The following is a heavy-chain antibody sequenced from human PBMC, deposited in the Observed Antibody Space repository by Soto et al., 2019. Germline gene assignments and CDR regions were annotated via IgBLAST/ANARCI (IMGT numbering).Heavy chain of an antibody. CDR2: IWYDGSNK. J-gene: IGHJ6*02. Sequence: QVQLVESGGGVVQPGRSLRLSCAASGFTFSSYGMHWVRQAPGKGLEWVAVIWYDGSNKYYADSVKGRFTISRDNSKNTLYLQMNSLSAEDTAVYYCASDAAMVTFENYYYYGMDVWGQGTTVTVSS. D-gene: IGHD2-2*01. CDR1: GFTFSSYG. CDR3: ASDAAMVTFENYYYYGMDV. V-gene: IGHV3-33*01.